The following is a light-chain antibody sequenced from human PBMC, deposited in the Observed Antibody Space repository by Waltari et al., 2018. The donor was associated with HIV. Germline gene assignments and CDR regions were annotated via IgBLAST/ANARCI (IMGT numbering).Light chain of an antibody. CDR1: SRDVGAYNF. V-gene: IGLV2-8*01. CDR2: GVN. J-gene: IGLJ2*01. Sequence: QSALTQPPSASGSPGQSVTFSCTGTSRDVGAYNFVSWYQQHPGKAPKLIIYGVNRWPSGVPDRFSGSKSGNTASLTVSGLQADDEADYYCSSYAGPNHLLFGGGTKLTVL. CDR3: SSYAGPNHLL.